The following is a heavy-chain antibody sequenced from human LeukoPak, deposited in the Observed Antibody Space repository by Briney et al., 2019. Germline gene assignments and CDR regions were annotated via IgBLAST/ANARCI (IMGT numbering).Heavy chain of an antibody. Sequence: SETLSLTCTVSGGSISSYYWSWIRQPPGKGLEWIGYIYYSGSTNYNPSLKSRVTISVDTSKNQFSLKLSSVTAADTAVYYYARDRHDYGDYYFDYWGQGTLVTVSS. CDR1: GGSISSYY. CDR3: ARDRHDYGDYYFDY. D-gene: IGHD4-17*01. J-gene: IGHJ4*02. CDR2: IYYSGST. V-gene: IGHV4-59*01.